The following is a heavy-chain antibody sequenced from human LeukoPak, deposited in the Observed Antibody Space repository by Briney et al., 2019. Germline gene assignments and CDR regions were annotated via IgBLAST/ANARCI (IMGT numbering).Heavy chain of an antibody. CDR2: ITGNSGST. J-gene: IGHJ4*02. D-gene: IGHD4-17*01. CDR1: GFTFSSYA. CDR3: AKDKDGEYLIDN. Sequence: PGGSLRLSCAASGFTFSSYAMSWVRQAPGKGLEWVSLITGNSGSTYYPDSVKGRFTISRDNSENTLYLQMNSLRAEDTAVYYCAKDKDGEYLIDNWGQGTLVTVSS. V-gene: IGHV3-23*01.